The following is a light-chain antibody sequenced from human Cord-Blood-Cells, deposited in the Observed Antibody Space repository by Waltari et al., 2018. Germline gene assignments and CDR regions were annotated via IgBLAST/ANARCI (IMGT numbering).Light chain of an antibody. CDR2: WAS. CDR3: QQYYSTPHT. CDR1: QSVLYSSNNKNY. J-gene: IGKJ2*01. V-gene: IGKV4-1*01. Sequence: DIVMTQSPDSLAVSLGERATINCQPRQSVLYSSNNKNYLTWYQQKPVQPPKLLIYWASTRESGVPDRFSGSGSGTDFTLTISSLQAEDVAVYYCQQYYSTPHTFGQGTKLEI.